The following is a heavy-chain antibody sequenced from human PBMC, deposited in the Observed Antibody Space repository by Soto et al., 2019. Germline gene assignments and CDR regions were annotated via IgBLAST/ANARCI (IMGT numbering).Heavy chain of an antibody. CDR2: IYSIGNT. CDR1: GASIRSSAY. Sequence: SETLSLTCTVSGASIRSSAYWGWIRQPPGKGLEWIGSIYSIGNTYYNPSLKSGVTISADTSKNQFSLNLISVTAADTAVYYCRRSSRYSTDFWGQGITVTVSS. J-gene: IGHJ6*02. D-gene: IGHD6-19*01. V-gene: IGHV4-39*01. CDR3: RRSSRYSTDF.